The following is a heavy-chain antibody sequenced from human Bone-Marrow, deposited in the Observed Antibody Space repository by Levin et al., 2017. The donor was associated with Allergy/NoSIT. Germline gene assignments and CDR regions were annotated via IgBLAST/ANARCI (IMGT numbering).Heavy chain of an antibody. D-gene: IGHD3-22*01. V-gene: IGHV3-9*01. J-gene: IGHJ6*02. Sequence: PGGSLRLSCAASGFTFDDYVIHWVRQASGKGLEWVSGISRNSGSLGYADSVKGRFSISRDSAENSLYLQMNSLRPEDTALYYCAKEGIGDYDLHYNRMDVWGQGTTVTVSS. CDR1: GFTFDDYV. CDR2: ISRNSGSL. CDR3: AKEGIGDYDLHYNRMDV.